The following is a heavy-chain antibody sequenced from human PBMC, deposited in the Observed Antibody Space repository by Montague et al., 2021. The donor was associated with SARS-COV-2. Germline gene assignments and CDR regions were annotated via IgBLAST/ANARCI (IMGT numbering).Heavy chain of an antibody. CDR1: GFTFSNSA. J-gene: IGHJ6*02. V-gene: IGHV3-23*01. CDR3: AKDSYYYGLGYGMDV. Sequence: SLRLSCAASGFTFSNSAMNWVRQAPGKGLEWVSGSSGSDGGTHYADSVKGRFTISRDNSKNVLYLQMNSLRAEDTVLYYCAKDSYYYGLGYGMDVWGQGTTVIASS. D-gene: IGHD3-10*01. CDR2: SSGSDGGT.